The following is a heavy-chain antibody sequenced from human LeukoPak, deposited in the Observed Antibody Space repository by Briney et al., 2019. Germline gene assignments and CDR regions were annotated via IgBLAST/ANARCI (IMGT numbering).Heavy chain of an antibody. J-gene: IGHJ4*02. CDR1: GFTFSKYW. Sequence: PGGSLRLSCAASGFTFSKYWMLWVRQAPGKGLESVSRINTDGTVTTYADSMKGRFTVSRDNADNTMFLQMNSVRDEDTAAYYCATKQWLAPPPDSWGQGTPVTVSS. CDR2: INTDGTVT. CDR3: ATKQWLAPPPDS. V-gene: IGHV3-74*01. D-gene: IGHD6-19*01.